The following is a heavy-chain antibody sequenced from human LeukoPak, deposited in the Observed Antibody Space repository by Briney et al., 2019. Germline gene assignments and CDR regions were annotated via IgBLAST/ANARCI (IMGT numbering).Heavy chain of an antibody. Sequence: GESLKISCKGSGYSFTSYWIGWVRQMPGKGLEWMGIIYPGDSDTRYSPSFQGQVTISADKSISTAYLQWSSLKASDTAMYYCARHMKFGCSGGSCYSYYYGMDVWGQGTTVTVSS. CDR1: GYSFTSYW. CDR2: IYPGDSDT. CDR3: ARHMKFGCSGGSCYSYYYGMDV. D-gene: IGHD2-15*01. V-gene: IGHV5-51*01. J-gene: IGHJ6*02.